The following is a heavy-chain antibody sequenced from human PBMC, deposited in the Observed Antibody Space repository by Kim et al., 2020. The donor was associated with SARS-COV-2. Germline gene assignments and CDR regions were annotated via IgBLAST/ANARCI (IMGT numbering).Heavy chain of an antibody. D-gene: IGHD6-13*01. Sequence: GGSLRLSCAASGFTFSSYGMHWVRQAPGKGLEWVAVIWYDGSNKYYADSVKGRFTISRDNSKNTLYLQMNSLRAEDTAVYYCASSLGAVAPPGDYWGQGTLGTVSA. V-gene: IGHV3-33*01. J-gene: IGHJ4*02. CDR2: IWYDGSNK. CDR3: ASSLGAVAPPGDY. CDR1: GFTFSSYG.